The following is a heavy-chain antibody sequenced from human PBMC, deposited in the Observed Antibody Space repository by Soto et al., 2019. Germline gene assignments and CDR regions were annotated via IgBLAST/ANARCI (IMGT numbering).Heavy chain of an antibody. D-gene: IGHD3-22*01. J-gene: IGHJ6*02. Sequence: QVQLQESGPGLVKPSQTLSLTCTVSGGSISSGDYYWSWIRQPPGKGLEWIGYIYYSGSTYYNPSPKSRVTISVNPSTNHFSLKLSSLTAADTAVYYCAREYYDSSSYYGMDVWGQGTTVTVSS. CDR2: IYYSGST. V-gene: IGHV4-30-4*01. CDR3: AREYYDSSSYYGMDV. CDR1: GGSISSGDYY.